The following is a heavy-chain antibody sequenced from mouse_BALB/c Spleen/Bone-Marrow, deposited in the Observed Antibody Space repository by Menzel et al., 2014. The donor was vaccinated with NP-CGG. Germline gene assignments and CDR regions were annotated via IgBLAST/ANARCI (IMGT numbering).Heavy chain of an antibody. CDR3: ARFITTGTMDY. CDR1: GFSLSRYS. J-gene: IGHJ4*01. CDR2: IWGGGNT. D-gene: IGHD1-1*01. V-gene: IGHV2-6-4*01. Sequence: VKLVESGPGLVAPSQSLSITCTVSGFSLSRYSIHWVRQPPGEGLEWLGVIWGGGNTDYNSALKSRLSISKVNSKSQVFLKMNSLQTDDTAMYYCARFITTGTMDYWGQGTSVTVSS.